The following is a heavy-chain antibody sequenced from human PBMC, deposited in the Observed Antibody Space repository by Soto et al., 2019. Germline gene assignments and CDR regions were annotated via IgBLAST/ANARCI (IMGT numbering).Heavy chain of an antibody. V-gene: IGHV4-39*01. CDR1: GASINSSYYY. Sequence: ETLGLTCAVSGASINSSYYYWGWIRQSPGKGLEWIGSIYYSGITYYNPSLKSRVTISVDTSKNHFSLKVRYVTAADTAIYYCARHSIAVRKNNWFDPWGQGTQVTVSS. J-gene: IGHJ5*02. CDR3: ARHSIAVRKNNWFDP. CDR2: IYYSGIT. D-gene: IGHD6-19*01.